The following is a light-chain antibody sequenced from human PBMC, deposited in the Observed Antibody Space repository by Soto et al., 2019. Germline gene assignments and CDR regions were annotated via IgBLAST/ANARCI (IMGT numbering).Light chain of an antibody. CDR3: QHYGTSPFT. V-gene: IGKV3-20*01. CDR1: QSLSSSY. CDR2: GAS. Sequence: EIVLTQSPDTLSLSPGERATLSCRASQSLSSSYFAWYQQKPGQAPRLLIYGASSRATGIPDRFSGSGSGTDFTLTITRVEPEDFAVYYCQHYGTSPFTFGPGTKVDIK. J-gene: IGKJ3*01.